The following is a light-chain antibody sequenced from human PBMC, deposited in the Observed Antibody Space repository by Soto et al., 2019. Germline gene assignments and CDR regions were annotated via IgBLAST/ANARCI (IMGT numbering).Light chain of an antibody. CDR3: SSYAGSNNLL. CDR1: SSDVGAYNY. Sequence: QAVVTQPPSASGSPGQSVTISCTGTSSDVGAYNYVSWYQQYPGKAPKLIIYEVNKRPSGVPDRFSGSKSGNTASLTVSGLQADDESDYYCSSYAGSNNLLFGGGTKLTVL. CDR2: EVN. V-gene: IGLV2-8*01. J-gene: IGLJ2*01.